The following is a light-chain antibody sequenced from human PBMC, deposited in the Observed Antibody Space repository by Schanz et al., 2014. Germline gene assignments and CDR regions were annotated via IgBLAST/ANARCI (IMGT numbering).Light chain of an antibody. CDR3: CSYAGNKYV. V-gene: IGLV1-40*01. CDR2: ANT. CDR1: SSNLGAGYD. J-gene: IGLJ1*01. Sequence: QSVLTQPPSVSGAPGQRVTISCTGSSSNLGAGYDVHWFQQLPGTAPKLLMYANTKRPSGVPDRFSGSKSGTSASLAITGLQTEDEADYYCCSYAGNKYVFGTGTKLTVL.